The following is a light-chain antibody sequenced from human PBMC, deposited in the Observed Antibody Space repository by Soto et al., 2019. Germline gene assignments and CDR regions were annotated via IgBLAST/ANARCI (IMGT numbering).Light chain of an antibody. CDR2: DVT. Sequence: SVLTQPRSVSGSPGQSLTISCTGTSSVVGGYNYVSWYQQHPGKAPKLMIYDVTKRPSGVPDRFSGSKSGNTASLTISGLQAEDEGDYYCCSHAGSYTYVFGTGTKVTVL. CDR1: SSVVGGYNY. V-gene: IGLV2-11*01. J-gene: IGLJ1*01. CDR3: CSHAGSYTYV.